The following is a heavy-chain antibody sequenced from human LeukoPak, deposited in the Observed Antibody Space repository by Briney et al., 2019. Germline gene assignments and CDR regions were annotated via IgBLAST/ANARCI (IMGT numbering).Heavy chain of an antibody. CDR3: ARPYGDFIYDAFDI. CDR2: IYYSGST. V-gene: IGHV4-30-4*01. CDR1: GGSISSGDYY. D-gene: IGHD4-17*01. J-gene: IGHJ3*02. Sequence: SETLSLTCTVSGGSISSGDYYWCWIRQPPGKGLEWIGYIYYSGSTYYNPSLKSRVTISVDTSKNQFSLKLSSVTAADTAVYYCARPYGDFIYDAFDIWGQGTMVTVSS.